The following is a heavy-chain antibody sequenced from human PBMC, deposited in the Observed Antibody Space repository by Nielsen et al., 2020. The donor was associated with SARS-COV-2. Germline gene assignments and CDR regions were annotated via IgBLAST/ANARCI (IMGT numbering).Heavy chain of an antibody. CDR2: IKQDGSEK. V-gene: IGHV3-7*03. J-gene: IGHJ3*02. Sequence: VRQAPEKGLEWVANIKQDGSEKYYVDSVKGRFTISRDNAKNSLYLQMNSLRAEDTAVYYCARDLVSYDSSGYYRDAFDIWGQGTMVTVSS. D-gene: IGHD3-22*01. CDR3: ARDLVSYDSSGYYRDAFDI.